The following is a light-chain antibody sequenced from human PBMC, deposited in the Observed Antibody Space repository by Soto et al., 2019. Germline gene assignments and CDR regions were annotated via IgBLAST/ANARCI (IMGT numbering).Light chain of an antibody. J-gene: IGKJ1*01. Sequence: EIVLTQSPDTLSLSPGERATLSCMASKSFSHSSLAWYQQNTGQAPRLLIYGASSRATGIPDRSSGSGSGIDCSLTISRLALEDCGVYYCEQSGSSSRTFGQGTKVDI. CDR3: EQSGSSSRT. CDR1: KSFSHSS. V-gene: IGKV3-20*01. CDR2: GAS.